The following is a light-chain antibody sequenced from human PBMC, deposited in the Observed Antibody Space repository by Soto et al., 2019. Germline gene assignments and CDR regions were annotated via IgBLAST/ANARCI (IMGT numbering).Light chain of an antibody. CDR3: QQNHSPPPVT. CDR1: QSITRF. V-gene: IGKV1-39*01. CDR2: GAS. J-gene: IGKJ5*01. Sequence: DIQMTQSPSSLSASVGDRVTITCRASQSITRFLNWYQQKPGKAPKLLIYGASRLQSGVPSRFSGSGSGTDFTLTISSLQPEDFATYYCQQNHSPPPVTFGQGTRLEIK.